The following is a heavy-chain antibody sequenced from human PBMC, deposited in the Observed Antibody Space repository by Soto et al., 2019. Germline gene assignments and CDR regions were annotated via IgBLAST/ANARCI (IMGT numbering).Heavy chain of an antibody. CDR1: GFTFSSYA. V-gene: IGHV3-23*01. Sequence: EVQLLESGGGLVQPGGSLRLSCAASGFTFSSYAMSWVRQAPGKGLEWVSAISGSGGSTYYADSVKGRFTISRDNSKNTLYLQINSLRAEDTAVYYCAKVGGDYDILTGYYTPNYYYYYMDVWGKGTTVTVSS. D-gene: IGHD3-9*01. CDR3: AKVGGDYDILTGYYTPNYYYYYMDV. J-gene: IGHJ6*03. CDR2: ISGSGGST.